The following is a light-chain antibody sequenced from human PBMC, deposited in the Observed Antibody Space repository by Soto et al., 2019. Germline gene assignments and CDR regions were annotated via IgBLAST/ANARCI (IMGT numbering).Light chain of an antibody. CDR2: DAS. CDR1: QSVSSY. CDR3: QQRSNLPLLT. V-gene: IGKV3-11*01. Sequence: EIVLTQSPATLSLSPGERATLSCRASQSVSSYLAWYQQKPGQAPRLLIYDASNRATGIPARFSGRGSGTDFNLTISSLEPEDFAVYYCQQRSNLPLLTFGGGTKVEIK. J-gene: IGKJ4*01.